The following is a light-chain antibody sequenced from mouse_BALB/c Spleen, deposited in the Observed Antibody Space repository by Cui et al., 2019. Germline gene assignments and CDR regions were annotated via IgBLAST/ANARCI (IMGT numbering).Light chain of an antibody. V-gene: IGKV4-68*01. CDR3: QQRSSNPYT. Sequence: QLVLTQSPALMSASPGEKVTMTCSASPSLSYMYWYQQKPRSSPKPWIYLTSNLASGVPARFSGSGSGTSYSLTISSMEAEDAATYYCQQRSSNPYTFGGGTKLEIK. CDR2: LTS. J-gene: IGKJ2*01. CDR1: PSLSY.